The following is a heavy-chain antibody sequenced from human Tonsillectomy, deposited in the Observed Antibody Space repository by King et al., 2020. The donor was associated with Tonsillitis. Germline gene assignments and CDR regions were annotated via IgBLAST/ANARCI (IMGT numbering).Heavy chain of an antibody. J-gene: IGHJ4*02. CDR2: ISYDGSNK. Sequence: VQLVESGGGVVQPGRSLRLSCAASGFTFSSYGMHWVRQAPGKGLEGVAVISYDGSNKYYADSVKGRFTISRDNSKNTLYLQMNSLRAEDTAVYYCAKDVAGGRYCSSTSCSNGFDYWGQGTLVTVSS. CDR3: AKDVAGGRYCSSTSCSNGFDY. V-gene: IGHV3-30*18. CDR1: GFTFSSYG. D-gene: IGHD2-2*01.